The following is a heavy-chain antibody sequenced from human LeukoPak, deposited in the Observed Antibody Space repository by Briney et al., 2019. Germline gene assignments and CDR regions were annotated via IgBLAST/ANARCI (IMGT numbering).Heavy chain of an antibody. J-gene: IGHJ6*04. CDR3: ARPSYGSGSYLDY. CDR1: GGSISSATHY. V-gene: IGHV4-61*02. D-gene: IGHD3-10*01. Sequence: PSETLSLTCTVSGGSISSATHYWNWIRQPAGKGLEWIGRIYTSESTNYNPSLKSRVTISVDTSKNQFSLKLSSVTAADTAVYYCARPSYGSGSYLDYWGKGTTVTVSS. CDR2: IYTSEST.